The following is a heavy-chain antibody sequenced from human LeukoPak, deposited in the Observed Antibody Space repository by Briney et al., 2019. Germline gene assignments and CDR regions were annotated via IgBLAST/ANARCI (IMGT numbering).Heavy chain of an antibody. D-gene: IGHD1-26*01. Sequence: SGGSLRLSCAASGFTFSNNAMSWVRQAPGKGLEWVSVIYSDGSTYYADSVKSRFTISRDKSKNTLYLQMNSLRAEDTAVYYCAVGARRQKPFDYWGQGTLVTVSS. CDR1: GFTFSNNA. J-gene: IGHJ4*02. CDR3: AVGARRQKPFDY. CDR2: IYSDGST. V-gene: IGHV3-66*01.